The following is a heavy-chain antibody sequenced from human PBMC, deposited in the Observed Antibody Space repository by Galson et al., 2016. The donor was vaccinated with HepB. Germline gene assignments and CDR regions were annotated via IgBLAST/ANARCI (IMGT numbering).Heavy chain of an antibody. V-gene: IGHV1-24*01. CDR3: ASRFNMGSYYGY. Sequence: SVKVSCKVSGTSLSNLFMHWVRQVPGKGPEWMGGFDPEDDEIIYAQKFQGRVIMTEDKSTDTAYMELRGLTSEDTAVYYCASRFNMGSYYGYWGQGTLVTVSS. D-gene: IGHD1-26*01. J-gene: IGHJ4*02. CDR2: FDPEDDEI. CDR1: GTSLSNLF.